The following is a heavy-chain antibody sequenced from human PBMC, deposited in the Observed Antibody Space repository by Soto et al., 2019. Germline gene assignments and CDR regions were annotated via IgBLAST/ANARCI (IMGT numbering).Heavy chain of an antibody. CDR2: IRYSGST. CDR3: ARATLHSGKLSLYRPFAY. D-gene: IGHD3-10*01. J-gene: IGHJ4*02. CDR1: GGSISENY. Sequence: SETLSLTCTVSGGSISENYWAWIRQSPGKGLEWIGNIRYSGSTNYNPSLKSRVTISIDTSNNQFSLNLSSVTAADSAVYYCARATLHSGKLSLYRPFAYWVQGTLVTVSS. V-gene: IGHV4-59*01.